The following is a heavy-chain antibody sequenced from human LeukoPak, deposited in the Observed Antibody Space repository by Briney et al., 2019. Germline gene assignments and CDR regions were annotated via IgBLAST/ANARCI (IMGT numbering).Heavy chain of an antibody. Sequence: GGSLRLSCAASGFSFSDHWMHWVRQVPGKGPVWFSRIKSDGSWTNDADSVKGRFTISRDNAKNTLYLQMNSLRVEDTAVYHCVRGVGGSTYLDYWGQGALVTVSS. CDR3: VRGVGGSTYLDY. J-gene: IGHJ4*02. CDR1: GFSFSDHW. D-gene: IGHD3-16*01. V-gene: IGHV3-74*01. CDR2: IKSDGSWT.